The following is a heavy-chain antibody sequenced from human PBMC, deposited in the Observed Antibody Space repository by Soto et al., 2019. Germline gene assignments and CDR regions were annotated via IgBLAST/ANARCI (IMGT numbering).Heavy chain of an antibody. CDR3: ARDLAFGYDYVWGSYRSPAGGMDV. CDR2: INPNSGGT. D-gene: IGHD3-16*02. V-gene: IGHV1-2*02. Sequence: GASVKVSCTASGYTFTGYYMHWVRQATGQGLEWMGWINPNSGGTNYAQKFQGRVTMTRDTSISTAYMELSRLRSEDTAVYYCARDLAFGYDYVWGSYRSPAGGMDVWGQGTTVTVSS. CDR1: GYTFTGYY. J-gene: IGHJ6*02.